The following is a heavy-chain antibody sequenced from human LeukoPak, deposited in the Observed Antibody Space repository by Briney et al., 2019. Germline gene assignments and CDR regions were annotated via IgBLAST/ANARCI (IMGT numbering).Heavy chain of an antibody. CDR3: ARGGCSSTSCYNYGMDV. CDR2: INWNGGST. Sequence: GGSLRLSCAASGFTFDDYGMSWVRQAPGKGLEWVSGINWNGGSTGYADSVKGRFTISRDNAKNSLYLQTNSLRAEDTALYYCARGGCSSTSCYNYGMDVWGQGTTVTVSS. D-gene: IGHD2-2*02. CDR1: GFTFDDYG. V-gene: IGHV3-20*04. J-gene: IGHJ6*02.